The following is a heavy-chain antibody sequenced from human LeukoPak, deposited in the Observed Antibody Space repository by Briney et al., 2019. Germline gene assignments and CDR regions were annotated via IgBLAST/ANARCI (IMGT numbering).Heavy chain of an antibody. CDR2: ISSSGVTI. D-gene: IGHD5-12*01. Sequence: GGSLRLSCAASEFSFRDYYMSWIRQAPGKGLEWVSYISSSGVTIYYADSVKGRFTISRDNAHNSLYLQMNSLRADDTAVYYCARGGAEVAYHYGLDVWGQGTTVTVSS. CDR1: EFSFRDYY. V-gene: IGHV3-11*01. CDR3: ARGGAEVAYHYGLDV. J-gene: IGHJ6*02.